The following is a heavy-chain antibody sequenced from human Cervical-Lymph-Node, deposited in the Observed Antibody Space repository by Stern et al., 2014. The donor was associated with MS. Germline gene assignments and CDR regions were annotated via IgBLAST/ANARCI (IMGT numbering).Heavy chain of an antibody. V-gene: IGHV4-59*01. Sequence: VQLVESGPGLVKPSETLSLTCTVSGGSISSYSWSWIRQPPGKGLEWIGYIYYSGSTNYNPSLKSRVTISVDTAKTQFSLKMSSGTAADTAVYYCSRGHGGYAGYGEIDYWGQGTLVTVSS. CDR1: GGSISSYS. CDR2: IYYSGST. D-gene: IGHD5-12*01. CDR3: SRGHGGYAGYGEIDY. J-gene: IGHJ4*02.